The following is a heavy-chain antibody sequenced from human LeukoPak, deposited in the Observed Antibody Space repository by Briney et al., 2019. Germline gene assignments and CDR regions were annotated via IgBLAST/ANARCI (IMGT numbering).Heavy chain of an antibody. D-gene: IGHD3-22*01. Sequence: GGSLRLSCAASGFTFSDCYMSWIRQAPGKGLEWVSYISSSGSTIYYADSVKGRFTISMDNAKNSLYLQMNSLRAEDTAVYYCARDPSEGYDSSGRTFDYWGQGTLVTVSS. CDR1: GFTFSDCY. V-gene: IGHV3-11*04. J-gene: IGHJ4*02. CDR2: ISSSGSTI. CDR3: ARDPSEGYDSSGRTFDY.